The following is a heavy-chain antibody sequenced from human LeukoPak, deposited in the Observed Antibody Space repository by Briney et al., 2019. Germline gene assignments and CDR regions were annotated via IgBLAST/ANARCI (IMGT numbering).Heavy chain of an antibody. CDR2: INHSGST. D-gene: IGHD4-17*01. CDR3: ARGHSPVTTKVSYFQH. Sequence: SETLSLTCAVYGGSFSGYYWSWIRQPPGKGLEWIGEINHSGSTNYNPSLKSRDTILVDTSKNQFSLKLSSVTAADTAVYYCARGHSPVTTKVSYFQHWGQGTLVTVSS. J-gene: IGHJ1*01. V-gene: IGHV4-34*01. CDR1: GGSFSGYY.